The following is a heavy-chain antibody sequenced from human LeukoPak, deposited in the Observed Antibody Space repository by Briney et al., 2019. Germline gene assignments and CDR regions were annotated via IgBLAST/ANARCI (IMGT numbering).Heavy chain of an antibody. J-gene: IGHJ5*02. V-gene: IGHV1-69*05. CDR2: IIVIFGEA. CDR3: ASDRNSGYDYKGS. D-gene: IGHD5-12*01. CDR1: GYTFTGYY. Sequence: ASVKVSCKASGYTFTGYYMHWVRQAPGQGLEWMGGIIVIFGEAHYSQKFKGRVTISTDESATTAYMELTSLRSEDTAVYYCASDRNSGYDYKGSWGQGTLVTVSS.